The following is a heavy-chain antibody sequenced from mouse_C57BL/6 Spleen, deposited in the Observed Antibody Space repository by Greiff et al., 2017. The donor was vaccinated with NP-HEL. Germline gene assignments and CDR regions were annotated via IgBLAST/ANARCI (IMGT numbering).Heavy chain of an antibody. CDR1: GYSFTSYY. D-gene: IGHD3-2*02. Sequence: VQLQQSGPELVKPGASVKISCKASGYSFTSYYIHWVKQRPGQGLEWIGWIYPGSGNTKYNEKFKGKATLTVDTSSSTAYMQLSSLTSEGSAVYYCARWSSGYFDYWGKGATLTAST. CDR3: ARWSSGYFDY. J-gene: IGHJ2*01. V-gene: IGHV1-66*01. CDR2: IYPGSGNT.